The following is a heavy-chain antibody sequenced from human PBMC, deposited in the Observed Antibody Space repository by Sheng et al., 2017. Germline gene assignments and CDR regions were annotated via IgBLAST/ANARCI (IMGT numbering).Heavy chain of an antibody. D-gene: IGHD3-16*02. CDR2: ISYDGSNK. CDR1: GFTFSSYG. J-gene: IGHJ4*02. CDR3: ANNLGARVRLGELSPGWY. V-gene: IGHV3-30*18. Sequence: QVQLVESGGGVVQPGRSLRLSCAASGFTFSSYGMHWVRQAPGKGLEWVAVISYDGSNKYYADSVKGRFTISRDNSKNTLYLQMNSLRAEDTAVYYCANNLGARVRLGELSPGWYWGQGTPVTVSS.